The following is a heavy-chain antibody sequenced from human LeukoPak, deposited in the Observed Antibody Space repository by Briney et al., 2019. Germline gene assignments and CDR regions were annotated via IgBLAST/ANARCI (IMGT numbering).Heavy chain of an antibody. CDR3: ARHPPVTGYSYGYDY. Sequence: GEPLHISCQGSGYRFTSYWIAWARPVPGKGMEWMGIIYPGNSDTRYSPSFQGQVTISADKSISTAYLQGSSLKASDTAMYYCARHPPVTGYSYGYDYGGQGTLVTVSA. D-gene: IGHD5-18*01. J-gene: IGHJ4*02. CDR1: GYRFTSYW. V-gene: IGHV5-51*01. CDR2: IYPGNSDT.